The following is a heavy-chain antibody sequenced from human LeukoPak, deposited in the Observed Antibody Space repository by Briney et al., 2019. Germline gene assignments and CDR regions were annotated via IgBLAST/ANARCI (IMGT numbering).Heavy chain of an antibody. D-gene: IGHD2-2*01. Sequence: SETLSLTCTVSGGSISSYYWSWIRQPAGKGLEWIGRIYTSGSTNYNPSLKSRVTMSVDTSKNQFSLKLSSVTAADTAVYYCARRYCSSTSCWDAFDIWGQGTMVTVSS. CDR2: IYTSGST. CDR1: GGSISSYY. V-gene: IGHV4-4*07. CDR3: ARRYCSSTSCWDAFDI. J-gene: IGHJ3*02.